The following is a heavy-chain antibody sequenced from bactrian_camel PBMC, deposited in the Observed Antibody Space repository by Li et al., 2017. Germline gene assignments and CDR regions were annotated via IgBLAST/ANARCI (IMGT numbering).Heavy chain of an antibody. Sequence: HVQLVESGGGSVQSGGSLRLSCVGSGATFGVDRMGWFHQAPGKGREGVTATGTNGETNYVEAVKGRFSISQDTDKNTVYLQMNSLKPEDTDMYYCAAGLEDYGLGRLPCRARYWGQGTQVTVS. D-gene: IGHD5*01. CDR2: TGTNGET. CDR3: AAGLEDYGLGRLPCRARY. J-gene: IGHJ4*01. V-gene: IGHV3S53*01. CDR1: GATFGVDR.